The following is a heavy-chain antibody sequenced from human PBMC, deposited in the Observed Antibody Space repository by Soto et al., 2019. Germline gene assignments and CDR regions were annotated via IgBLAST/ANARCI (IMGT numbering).Heavy chain of an antibody. CDR1: GFTFSGSA. J-gene: IGHJ4*02. Sequence: EVRLVESGGGLVQPGGSLKLSCAASGFTFSGSAIHWVRQASGKGLEWLGRIRSKTNSYATAYAASVNGRFTISRDDSKNTAYLQMNSLNTEDTAVYYCSRLVGATSSFDYWGQGTLVTVSS. V-gene: IGHV3-73*02. CDR2: IRSKTNSYAT. D-gene: IGHD1-26*01. CDR3: SRLVGATSSFDY.